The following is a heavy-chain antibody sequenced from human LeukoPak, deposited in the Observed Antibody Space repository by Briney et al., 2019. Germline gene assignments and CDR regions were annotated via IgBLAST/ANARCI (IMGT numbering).Heavy chain of an antibody. Sequence: PSETLSLTCTVSGGSISSSSYYWGWIRQPPGKGLEWIGSIYYSGSTYYNPSLKSRVTISVDTSKDQFSLKLSSVTAADTAVYYCARIFRPTYYDILSGSLIDYWGQGTLVTVSS. CDR2: IYYSGST. V-gene: IGHV4-39*01. CDR3: ARIFRPTYYDILSGSLIDY. J-gene: IGHJ4*02. D-gene: IGHD3-9*01. CDR1: GGSISSSSYY.